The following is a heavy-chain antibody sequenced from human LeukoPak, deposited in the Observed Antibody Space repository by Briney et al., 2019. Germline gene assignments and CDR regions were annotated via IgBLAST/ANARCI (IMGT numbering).Heavy chain of an antibody. CDR2: IYYSGST. V-gene: IGHV4-30-4*01. CDR1: GGSISSGDYY. D-gene: IGHD5-24*01. CDR3: AREEMATIWGRWGAFDI. J-gene: IGHJ3*02. Sequence: PSETLSLTCTVSGGSISSGDYYWSWIRQPPGKGLEWIGYIYYSGSTYYNPSLKSRVTISVDTSKNQFSLKLSSVAAADTAVYYCAREEMATIWGRWGAFDIWGQGTMVTVSS.